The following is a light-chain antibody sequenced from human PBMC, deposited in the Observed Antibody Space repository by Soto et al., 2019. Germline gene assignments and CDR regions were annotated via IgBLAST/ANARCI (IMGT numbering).Light chain of an antibody. CDR2: GAS. J-gene: IGKJ3*01. CDR3: QQYGRSPFT. Sequence: EIVLTQSPGTLSLSPGERATLSCRASQSVNLNYLAWCQQKPGQAPRLLIYGASSRATGIPDRFSGSGSGTEFTLTVSRLEPEDFAVYYGQQYGRSPFTFGPGTKVDIK. V-gene: IGKV3-20*01. CDR1: QSVNLNY.